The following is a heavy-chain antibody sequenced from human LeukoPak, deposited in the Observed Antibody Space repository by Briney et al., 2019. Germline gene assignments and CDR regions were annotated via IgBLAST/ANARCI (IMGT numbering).Heavy chain of an antibody. CDR3: AKDLHDYYFDY. D-gene: IGHD2-21*02. Sequence: GGSLRLSCAASGFTFNIDAMTWVRQAPGKGLEWVSTINTGGGTYYADSVKGRFTMSRDNSRNTLYLQMNSLRAEDTAVYYCAKDLHDYYFDYWGQGTLVTVSS. CDR2: INTGGGT. V-gene: IGHV3-23*01. CDR1: GFTFNIDA. J-gene: IGHJ4*02.